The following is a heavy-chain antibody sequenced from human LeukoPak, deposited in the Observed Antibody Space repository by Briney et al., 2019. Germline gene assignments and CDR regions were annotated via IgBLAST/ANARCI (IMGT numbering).Heavy chain of an antibody. J-gene: IGHJ2*01. CDR3: AREAGDSGYAYRDWYFDL. Sequence: RASVKVSCKASGYTFTGYYMHWVRQAPGQGLEWMGWINPNSGGTNYAQKFQGRVTMTRDTSISTAYMELSRLRSDDTAVYYCAREAGDSGYAYRDWYFDLWGRGTLVTVSS. V-gene: IGHV1-2*02. CDR2: INPNSGGT. CDR1: GYTFTGYY. D-gene: IGHD5-12*01.